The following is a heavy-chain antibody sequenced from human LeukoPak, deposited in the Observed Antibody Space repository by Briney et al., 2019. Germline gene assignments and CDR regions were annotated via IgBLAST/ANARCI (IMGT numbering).Heavy chain of an antibody. D-gene: IGHD1-26*01. CDR3: ASVGATKGLPYYFDY. J-gene: IGHJ4*02. CDR1: GYTFTSYG. Sequence: ASMKVSCKASGYTFTSYGISWVRQAPGQGLEWMGWISAYNGNTNYAQKLQGRVTMTTDTSTSTAYMELRSLRSDDTAVYYCASVGATKGLPYYFDYWGQGTLVTVSS. CDR2: ISAYNGNT. V-gene: IGHV1-18*01.